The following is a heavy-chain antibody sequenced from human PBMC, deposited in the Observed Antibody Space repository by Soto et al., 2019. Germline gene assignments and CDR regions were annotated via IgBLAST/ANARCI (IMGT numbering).Heavy chain of an antibody. CDR3: AKDLLNASYPYYFDY. D-gene: IGHD3-10*01. J-gene: IGHJ4*02. CDR1: GFTFSSYA. CDR2: ISGSGGST. V-gene: IGHV3-23*01. Sequence: GGSLRLSSAASGFTFSSYAMSWVRQAPGKGLEWVSAISGSGGSTYYADSVKGRFTISRDNSKNTLYLQMNSLRAEDTAVYYCAKDLLNASYPYYFDYWGQGTLVTVSS.